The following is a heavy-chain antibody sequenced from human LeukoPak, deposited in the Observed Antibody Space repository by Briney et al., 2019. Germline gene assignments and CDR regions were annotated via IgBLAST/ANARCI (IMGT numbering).Heavy chain of an antibody. D-gene: IGHD2-8*02. Sequence: GASVKVSCKASGYTFTSYGISWVRQAPGQGLEWMGWINPNNGGTNYAQTFQGRVTMTLDTSISTGYMELSRLRSDDTATYYCARVDGGEWYYFDYWGQGTLVTVSS. J-gene: IGHJ4*02. CDR3: ARVDGGEWYYFDY. V-gene: IGHV1-2*02. CDR1: GYTFTSYG. CDR2: INPNNGGT.